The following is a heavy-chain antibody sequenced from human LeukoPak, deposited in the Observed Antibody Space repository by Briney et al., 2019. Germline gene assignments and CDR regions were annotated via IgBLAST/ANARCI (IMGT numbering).Heavy chain of an antibody. CDR2: INTDGSST. Sequence: QPGGSLRLSCAASGXTFTSYWMHWVRQAPGKGLVWVSHINTDGSSTNYADSVKGRFTISRDNAKNTLYLQMNSLRAEDTAVYYCARDPGAYFDYWGQGTLVTVSS. V-gene: IGHV3-74*01. J-gene: IGHJ4*02. CDR3: ARDPGAYFDY. CDR1: GXTFTSYW. D-gene: IGHD3-16*01.